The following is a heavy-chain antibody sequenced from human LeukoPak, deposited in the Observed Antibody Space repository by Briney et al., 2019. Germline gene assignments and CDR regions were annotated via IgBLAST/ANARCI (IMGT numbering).Heavy chain of an antibody. D-gene: IGHD1-26*01. CDR1: GYTFTSYD. CDR3: ARISGSYFAFDI. V-gene: IGHV1-8*03. J-gene: IGHJ3*02. CDR2: MNPNSGNT. Sequence: ASVKVSCKASGYTFTSYDINWVRQATGQGLEWMGWMNPNSGNTGYAQKFQGRVTITRNTSISTAYMELSSLRSEDTAVYYCARISGSYFAFDIWGQGTMVTVSS.